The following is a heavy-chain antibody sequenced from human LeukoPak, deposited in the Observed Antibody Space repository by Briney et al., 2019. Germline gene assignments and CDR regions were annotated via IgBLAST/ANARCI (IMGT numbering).Heavy chain of an antibody. CDR1: GGSFSGYY. D-gene: IGHD3-3*01. Sequence: SETLSLTCAVSGGSFSGYYWSWIRQPPGKGLEWIGEINHSGRTNYNPSLKSRLTISVDTSKNQFSLKLSSVTAADTAVYYCARGDHYDFWSGYYTLDYWGQGTLVTVSS. J-gene: IGHJ4*02. CDR3: ARGDHYDFWSGYYTLDY. V-gene: IGHV4-34*01. CDR2: INHSGRT.